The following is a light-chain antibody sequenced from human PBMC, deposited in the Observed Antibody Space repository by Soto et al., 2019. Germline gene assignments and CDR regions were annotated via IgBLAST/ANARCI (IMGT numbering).Light chain of an antibody. Sequence: QSVLTQPPSASGSPGQSVTISCTGTSIDVGAYKYVSWYQQYPGKAPKLMIYEVTKRPSGVPDRFSGSKSGNTASLTVSGLQAEDEADYYCTSYVGNDIWVFGGGTKLTVL. CDR3: TSYVGNDIWV. V-gene: IGLV2-8*01. J-gene: IGLJ3*02. CDR1: SIDVGAYKY. CDR2: EVT.